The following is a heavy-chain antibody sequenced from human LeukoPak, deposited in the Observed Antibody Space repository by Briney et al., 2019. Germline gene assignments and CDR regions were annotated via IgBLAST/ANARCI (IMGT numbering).Heavy chain of an antibody. CDR1: GGSISSSTYF. J-gene: IGHJ4*02. Sequence: SETLSLTCTVSGGSISSSTYFWGWIRQPPGKGLEWIGTIYYSGSTYYNPSLKSRVTISVDSSKNQFSLRLSSVTAADTAVYYCARTITVAGKYYFDYWGQGTLVTVSS. CDR3: ARTITVAGKYYFDY. V-gene: IGHV4-39*07. CDR2: IYYSGST. D-gene: IGHD6-19*01.